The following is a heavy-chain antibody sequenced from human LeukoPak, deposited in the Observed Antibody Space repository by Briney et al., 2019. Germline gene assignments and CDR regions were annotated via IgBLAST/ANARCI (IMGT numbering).Heavy chain of an antibody. CDR1: GFTFSGSA. CDR2: IRSKANSYAT. V-gene: IGHV3-73*01. D-gene: IGHD4-17*01. Sequence: GGSLRLSCAASGFTFSGSAMHWVRQASGKGLEWVGRIRSKANSYATAYAASVKGRFTISRNDSKNTAYLQMNSLKTEDTAVYYCTSLQVTTASSPKDYWGQGTLVTVSS. J-gene: IGHJ4*02. CDR3: TSLQVTTASSPKDY.